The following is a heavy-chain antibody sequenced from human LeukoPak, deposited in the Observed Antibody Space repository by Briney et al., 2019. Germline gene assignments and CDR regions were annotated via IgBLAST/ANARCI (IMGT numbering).Heavy chain of an antibody. CDR2: IYPGDSDT. CDR3: AGQGRWNDFDY. CDR1: GYSFTNYW. Sequence: GESLQISCQGSGYSFTNYWIGWVRQLPGKGLEWMGIIYPGDSDTRYSPSFQGQVTISADKSISTAYLQWSSLKASDTAMYYCAGQGRWNDFDYWGQGTPVTVSS. V-gene: IGHV5-51*01. D-gene: IGHD1-1*01. J-gene: IGHJ4*02.